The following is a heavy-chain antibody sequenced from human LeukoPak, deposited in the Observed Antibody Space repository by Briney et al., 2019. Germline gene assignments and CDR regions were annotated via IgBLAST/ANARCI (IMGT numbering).Heavy chain of an antibody. Sequence: SVKVSCKSSGGTFSSYAISWVRQAAGQGLDWMGVIIPIFGTANYAQKFQGRVTITADESTSTAYMELSSLRSEDTAVYYCARGPSIRFLEWLYAWGQGTLVTVSS. CDR1: GGTFSSYA. CDR3: ARGPSIRFLEWLYA. D-gene: IGHD3-3*01. J-gene: IGHJ5*02. CDR2: IIPIFGTA. V-gene: IGHV1-69*13.